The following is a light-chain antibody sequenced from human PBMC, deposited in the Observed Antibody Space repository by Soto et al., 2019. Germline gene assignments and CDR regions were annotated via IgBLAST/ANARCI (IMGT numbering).Light chain of an antibody. Sequence: EILLTQSPATLSLSPGERATLSCRASQSVSSYLAWYQQKPGQAPRLLIYDASNRATGIPDRFSGSGSGTDFTLTISSLEPEDFAVYYCQQRSNWPPWTFGQGTKVEIK. J-gene: IGKJ1*01. V-gene: IGKV3-11*01. CDR3: QQRSNWPPWT. CDR1: QSVSSY. CDR2: DAS.